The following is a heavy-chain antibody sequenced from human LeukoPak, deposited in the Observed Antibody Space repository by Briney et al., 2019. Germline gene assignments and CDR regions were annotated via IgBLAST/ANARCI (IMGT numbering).Heavy chain of an antibody. D-gene: IGHD3-3*01. Sequence: GGSLRLSCAASGFTFSNYWMSWGRQTPGKGLEWVANIKEDGSDKYYVASLKGRFTISRDNAKNSLYLQMNSLRAEDTAVYYCAKDRTRQAYWGQGTLVTVSS. CDR3: AKDRTRQAY. V-gene: IGHV3-7*03. CDR2: IKEDGSDK. J-gene: IGHJ4*02. CDR1: GFTFSNYW.